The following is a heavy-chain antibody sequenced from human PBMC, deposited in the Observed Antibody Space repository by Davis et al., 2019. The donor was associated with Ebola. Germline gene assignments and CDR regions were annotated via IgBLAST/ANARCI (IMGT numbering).Heavy chain of an antibody. CDR1: GFTFSSYG. CDR2: ISYDGSNK. V-gene: IGHV3-30*18. CDR3: AKVGSGSSSP. D-gene: IGHD3-10*01. J-gene: IGHJ5*02. Sequence: GESLKISCAASGFTFSSYGMHWVRQAPGKGLEWVAVISYDGSNKYYADSVKGRFTISRDNSKNTPYLQMNSLRAEDTAVYYCAKVGSGSSSPWGQGTLVTVSS.